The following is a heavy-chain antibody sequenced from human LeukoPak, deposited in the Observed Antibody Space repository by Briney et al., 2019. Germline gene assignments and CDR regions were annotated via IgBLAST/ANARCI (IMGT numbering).Heavy chain of an antibody. CDR3: ARRSGSYGAFDI. V-gene: IGHV1-8*01. CDR2: MNPNRGNT. D-gene: IGHD1-26*01. Sequence: ASVKVPCKASGYTFTSYDINWVRQATGQGLEWMGWMNPNRGNTGYAQKFQGRVTMTRNTSISTAYMELSSLRSEDTAVYYCARRSGSYGAFDIWGQGTMVTVS. CDR1: GYTFTSYD. J-gene: IGHJ3*02.